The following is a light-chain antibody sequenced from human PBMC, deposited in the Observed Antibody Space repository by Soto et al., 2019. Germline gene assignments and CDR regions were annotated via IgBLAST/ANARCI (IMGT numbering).Light chain of an antibody. CDR2: TAS. J-gene: IGKJ4*01. CDR3: QQSFSTTQFSFGGGTPQLT. V-gene: IGKV1-39*01. CDR1: QTISVY. Sequence: DIQMTQSPSPLSASVGDTVTITCRASQTISVYLNWYQQIPGKAPKLLIYTASTLQTGVPSRFSGSGSGTDFTLTIRSLQPEDFATYYCQQSFSTTQFSFGGGTPQLTFGGGTKVDIK.